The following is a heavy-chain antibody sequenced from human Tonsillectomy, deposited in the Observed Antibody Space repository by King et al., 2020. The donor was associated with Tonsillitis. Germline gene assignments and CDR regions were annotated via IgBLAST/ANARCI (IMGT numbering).Heavy chain of an antibody. CDR3: ARDFPYYSDSSDRYMDV. CDR1: GGSISSGVYY. Sequence: VQLQESGPGLVKPSQTLSLTCTVSGGSISSGVYYWSWIRQPPGKGLEWIGYIYYSGSTYYNPSLKSRVTISVDTSKNQFSLKLSSVTAADTAVYFCARDFPYYSDSSDRYMDVWGKGTTVTVSS. J-gene: IGHJ6*03. V-gene: IGHV4-30-4*01. CDR2: IYYSGST. D-gene: IGHD3-22*01.